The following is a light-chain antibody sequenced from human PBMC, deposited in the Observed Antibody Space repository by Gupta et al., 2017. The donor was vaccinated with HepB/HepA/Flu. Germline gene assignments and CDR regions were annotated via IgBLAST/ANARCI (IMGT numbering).Light chain of an antibody. Sequence: SYVLTQPPPVSLAPGETARMTWWGNNIGHKSVPWYQQKPGQAPVVVIYYDDDRPSGIPERFSGSNSGNTATLTISGVEAGDEADYFCQVWDSSSDHPVVFGGGTKLTVL. J-gene: IGLJ2*01. V-gene: IGLV3-21*04. CDR1: NIGHKS. CDR3: QVWDSSSDHPVV. CDR2: YDD.